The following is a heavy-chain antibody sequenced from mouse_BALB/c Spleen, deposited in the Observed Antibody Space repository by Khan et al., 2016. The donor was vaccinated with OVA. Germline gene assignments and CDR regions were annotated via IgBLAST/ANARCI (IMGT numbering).Heavy chain of an antibody. J-gene: IGHJ2*01. D-gene: IGHD2-1*01. CDR1: GYIFTSYW. Sequence: QVQLQQSGTELVRPGASVKLSCKTSGYIFTSYWINWVKQRSGQGLEWIARIYPGTGSTYYNEKFKGKATLTADKSSSTAYMQLSSMQSEDSAVYYCAKEGDGNFDYWGQGTTLTVSS. CDR2: IYPGTGST. V-gene: IGHV1-76*01. CDR3: AKEGDGNFDY.